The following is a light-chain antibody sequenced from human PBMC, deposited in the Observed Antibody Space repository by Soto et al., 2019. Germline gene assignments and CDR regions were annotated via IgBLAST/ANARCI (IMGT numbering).Light chain of an antibody. CDR2: EGS. CDR3: CSYAGSSIYVV. J-gene: IGLJ2*01. Sequence: QSVLTQPASVSGSPGQSITISCTGTSSDVGSYNLVSWYQQHPGKAPKLMIYEGSKRPSVVSNRFSGSKSGNTASLTISGLQAEDEADYYCCSYAGSSIYVVFGGGTKLTVL. V-gene: IGLV2-23*01. CDR1: SSDVGSYNL.